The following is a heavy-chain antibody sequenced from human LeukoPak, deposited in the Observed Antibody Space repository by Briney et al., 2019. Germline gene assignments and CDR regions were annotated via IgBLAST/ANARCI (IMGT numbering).Heavy chain of an antibody. CDR3: ALVVGATFY. Sequence: ASETLSLTCTVSGGSINGRTFYWAWIRQPPGTGLEWIANFYHRGNTYYNPSLRSRVTITADTSKNQSSLKVRSVTAADTAVYSCALVVGATFYWGQGTLVTVSS. CDR1: GGSINGRTFY. CDR2: FYHRGNT. D-gene: IGHD2-15*01. V-gene: IGHV4-39*07. J-gene: IGHJ4*02.